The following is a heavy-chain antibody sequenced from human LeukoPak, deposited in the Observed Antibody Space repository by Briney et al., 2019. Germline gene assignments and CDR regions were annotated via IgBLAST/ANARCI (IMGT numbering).Heavy chain of an antibody. CDR3: ARDTDPGRTTVTFDY. Sequence: GGSLRLSCAASGFTFSSFGMHWVRQAPGKGLEWVAVIWYDGSNKYYADSVKGRFTISGDNSKNTLYLEMNSLRAEDTAVYYCARDTDPGRTTVTFDYWGQGTLVTVSS. CDR1: GFTFSSFG. V-gene: IGHV3-33*01. J-gene: IGHJ4*02. D-gene: IGHD4-17*01. CDR2: IWYDGSNK.